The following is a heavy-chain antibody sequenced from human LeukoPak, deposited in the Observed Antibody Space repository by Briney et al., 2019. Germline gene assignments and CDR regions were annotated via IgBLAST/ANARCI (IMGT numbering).Heavy chain of an antibody. J-gene: IGHJ6*02. V-gene: IGHV3-48*01. CDR2: ISSSSSTI. Sequence: GGSLRLSCAASGFTFSSYSMNWVRQAPGKGLEWVSYISSSSSTIYYADSVKGRFTISRDNAKNPLYLQMNSLRAEDTAVYYCARGKDYYGSGSYYKAPYGMDVWGQGTTVTVSS. D-gene: IGHD3-10*01. CDR3: ARGKDYYGSGSYYKAPYGMDV. CDR1: GFTFSSYS.